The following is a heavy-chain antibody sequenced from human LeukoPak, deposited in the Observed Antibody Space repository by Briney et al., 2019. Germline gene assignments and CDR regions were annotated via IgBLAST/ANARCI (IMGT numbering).Heavy chain of an antibody. CDR2: IYHSGSA. J-gene: IGHJ4*02. CDR3: ARGGGFGSPPGF. CDR1: GGSISSYY. D-gene: IGHD1-26*01. Sequence: SETLSLTCTVSGGSISSYYWSWLRQSPEKGLECFGYIYHSGSANYNPSLKSRVTISVDTSKNLFSLTLASVTAADTAVYYCARGGGFGSPPGFWGQGTLVTVSS. V-gene: IGHV4-59*01.